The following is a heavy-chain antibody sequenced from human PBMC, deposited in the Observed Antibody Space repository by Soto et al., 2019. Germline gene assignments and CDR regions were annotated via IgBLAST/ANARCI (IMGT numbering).Heavy chain of an antibody. CDR1: GFTFSSYG. V-gene: IGHV3-30*03. D-gene: IGHD6-19*01. CDR3: ARGGSGSGWFFDY. J-gene: IGHJ4*02. Sequence: QVQLVESGGGVVQPGRSLRLSCAASGFTFSSYGMHWVRQAPGKGLEWVAVISYDGSNKYYADSVKGRFTISRDNSKNTLYLQMNSLRAEDTAVYYCARGGSGSGWFFDYWGQGTLVTVSS. CDR2: ISYDGSNK.